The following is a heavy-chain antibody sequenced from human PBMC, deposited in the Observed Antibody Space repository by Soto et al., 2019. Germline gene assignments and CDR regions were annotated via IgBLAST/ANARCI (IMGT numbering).Heavy chain of an antibody. CDR2: ISYDGSNK. V-gene: IGHV3-30*18. D-gene: IGHD3-3*01. CDR1: GFTFSSYG. J-gene: IGHJ4*02. CDR3: AKGYDFCTY. Sequence: GGSLRLSCAASGFTFSSYGMHWVRQAPGKGLEWVAVISYDGSNKYYADSVKGRFTISRDNSKNTLYLQMNSLRAEDTAVYYCAKGYDFCTYWGQGTLVTVSS.